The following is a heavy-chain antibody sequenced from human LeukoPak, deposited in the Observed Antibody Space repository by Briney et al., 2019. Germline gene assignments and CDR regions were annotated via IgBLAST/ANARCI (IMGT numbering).Heavy chain of an antibody. CDR1: AYSFTIYA. D-gene: IGHD3-3*01. CDR2: ISAYNGNT. Sequence: ASVTVSFTASAYSFTIYAINWVRQAPGQGLEWLGWISAYNGNTNYAQKFQDRVTLTTDASTSTAYLELRALTSDDTAGYDCARDPLSSTWSNYDHAMDVWGPGTTVTVSS. CDR3: ARDPLSSTWSNYDHAMDV. V-gene: IGHV1-18*01. J-gene: IGHJ6*02.